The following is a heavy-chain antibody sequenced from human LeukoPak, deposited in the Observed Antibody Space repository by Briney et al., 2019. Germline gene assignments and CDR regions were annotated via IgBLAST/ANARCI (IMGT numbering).Heavy chain of an antibody. CDR1: GFTFSSYG. V-gene: IGHV3-30*18. J-gene: IGHJ4*02. CDR2: ISYDGGNK. CDR3: AKGEDYGDSLDY. D-gene: IGHD4-17*01. Sequence: PGGSLRLSCAASGFTFSSYGMHWVRQAPGKGLEGVAVISYDGGNKYYADSVKGRFTISRDNSKNTLYLQMNSLRAEDTAVYYCAKGEDYGDSLDYWGQGTLVTVSS.